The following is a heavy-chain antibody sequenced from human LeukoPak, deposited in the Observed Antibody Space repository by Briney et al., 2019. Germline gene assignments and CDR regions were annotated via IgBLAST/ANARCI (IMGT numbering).Heavy chain of an antibody. CDR3: AREGSAYGMDV. V-gene: IGHV4-39*07. D-gene: IGHD2-15*01. CDR1: GGSISSSGYY. CDR2: IYSSGNP. J-gene: IGHJ6*02. Sequence: SETLSLTCTVSGGSISSSGYYWGWTRQPPGTGLEWIGSIYSSGNPYYNPSLKSRVTISLNTSKNQVSLNLSSVTAADTAVYYCAREGSAYGMDVWGQGTTVTVSS.